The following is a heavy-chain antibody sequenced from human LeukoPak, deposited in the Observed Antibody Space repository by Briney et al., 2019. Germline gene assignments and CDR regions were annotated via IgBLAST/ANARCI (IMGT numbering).Heavy chain of an antibody. V-gene: IGHV1-24*01. CDR3: ATFCSSTSCYLPTYYYMDV. CDR1: GYTFTGYY. CDR2: FDPEDGET. J-gene: IGHJ6*03. D-gene: IGHD2-2*01. Sequence: GASVKVSCKASGYTFTGYYMHWVRQAPGKGLEWMGGFDPEDGETIYAQKFQGRVTMTEDTSTDTAYMELSSLRSEDTAVYYCATFCSSTSCYLPTYYYMDVWGKGTTVTVSS.